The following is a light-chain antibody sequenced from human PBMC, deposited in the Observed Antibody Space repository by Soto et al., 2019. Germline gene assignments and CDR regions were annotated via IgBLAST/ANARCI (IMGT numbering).Light chain of an antibody. CDR2: GAS. V-gene: IGKV3-15*01. Sequence: EIVMTQSPATLPVSPGERATLSFRASQSFSSNLAWYQQKPGQAPRLLIYGASTRATGIPARFSGSGSGTEFTLTINSLQSEDFAVYYCQQYNNWWTFGQGTKVDI. CDR1: QSFSSN. J-gene: IGKJ1*01. CDR3: QQYNNWWT.